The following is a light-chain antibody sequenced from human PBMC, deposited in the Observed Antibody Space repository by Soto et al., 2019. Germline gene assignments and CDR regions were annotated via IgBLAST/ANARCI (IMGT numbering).Light chain of an antibody. Sequence: DIQMTQSPSSLSVSVGDRVTITCHASQDISDFLNWYQQKPGKAPRLLISDVSALEPGVPSRFSGSGSETDFTLTINSLQPEDIATYYCQQFHNVPHTFGQGTKLEI. CDR3: QQFHNVPHT. CDR1: QDISDF. CDR2: DVS. V-gene: IGKV1-33*01. J-gene: IGKJ2*01.